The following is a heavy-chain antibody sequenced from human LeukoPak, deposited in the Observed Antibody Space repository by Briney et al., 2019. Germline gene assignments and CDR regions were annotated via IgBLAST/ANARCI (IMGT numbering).Heavy chain of an antibody. CDR1: GGSFSGYY. CDR2: INHSGST. V-gene: IGHV4-34*01. Sequence: SETLSLTCAVYGGSFSGYYWSWIRQPPGKGLEWIGEINHSGSTNYNPSLKSRVTLSVDTSKNQFSLKLSSVTAADTAVYYCARSSEAQFDYWGQGTLVTVSS. J-gene: IGHJ4*02. CDR3: ARSSEAQFDY.